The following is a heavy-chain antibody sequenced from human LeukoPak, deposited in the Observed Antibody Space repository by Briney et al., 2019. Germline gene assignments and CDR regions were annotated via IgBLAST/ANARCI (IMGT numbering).Heavy chain of an antibody. Sequence: GGSLRLSCAASGFTFSSYSMNWVRQAPGKGLEWVSSISSSSSYIYYADSVKGRFTISRDNAKNSLYLQMNSLRAEDTAVYFCARANDNYYYYYMDVWGKGTTVTISS. CDR1: GFTFSSYS. CDR2: ISSSSSYI. D-gene: IGHD3-9*01. CDR3: ARANDNYYYYYMDV. J-gene: IGHJ6*03. V-gene: IGHV3-21*01.